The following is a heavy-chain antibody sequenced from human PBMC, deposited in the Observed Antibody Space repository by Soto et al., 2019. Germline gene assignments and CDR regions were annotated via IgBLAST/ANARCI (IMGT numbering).Heavy chain of an antibody. J-gene: IGHJ6*02. CDR3: ARDQSFDRSYYYGIDV. CDR1: GYPFTHYG. V-gene: IGHV1-18*01. Sequence: ASVKVSCKSSGYPFTHYGITWVRQAPGQGLEWMGWISPYNGNTNYGQTLQGRVTLTTDTYTRTVYMELRSLRSDDTAVYYCARDQSFDRSYYYGIDVWGQGTTVTVSS. D-gene: IGHD3-10*01. CDR2: ISPYNGNT.